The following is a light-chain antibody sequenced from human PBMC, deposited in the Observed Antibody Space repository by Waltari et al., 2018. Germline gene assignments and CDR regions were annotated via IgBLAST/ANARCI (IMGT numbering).Light chain of an antibody. CDR2: MVS. CDR3: MQAQQTPT. V-gene: IGKV2-28*01. Sequence: EIVMTQSPLSLPVTPGEPAPISCRSTQSLLDSNGDTYLDWYLQKPGQSPQLLIYMVSIRASGVPDRFSGSGSGTDFTLRISRVEAEDVGLYYCMQAQQTPTFGPGTKVDIK. CDR1: QSLLDSNGDTY. J-gene: IGKJ3*01.